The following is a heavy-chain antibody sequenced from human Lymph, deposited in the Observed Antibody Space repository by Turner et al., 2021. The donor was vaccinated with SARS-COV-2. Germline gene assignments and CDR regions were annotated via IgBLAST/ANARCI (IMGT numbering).Heavy chain of an antibody. D-gene: IGHD3-10*01. CDR1: GGTFSSYA. CDR3: ARVVGGFGELGYYYYYGMDV. J-gene: IGHJ6*02. Sequence: QVQLVQSGAEVQKPGSSVKVSCKASGGTFSSYAISWVRQAPGQGLEWMVGIIPILRIATYAQKFQGRVTITADKSTSTAYMELSSLRSEDTALFYCARVVGGFGELGYYYYYGMDVWGQGTTVTVSS. CDR2: IIPILRIA. V-gene: IGHV1-69*10.